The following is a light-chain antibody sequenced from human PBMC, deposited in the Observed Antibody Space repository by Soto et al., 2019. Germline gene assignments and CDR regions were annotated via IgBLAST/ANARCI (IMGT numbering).Light chain of an antibody. CDR1: QSISSW. Sequence: DIQMTQSPSTLPASVGDRVTITCRASQSISSWLAWYQQKPGKAPKLLIYDASSLESGVPSRFSGSGSGTEFTLTISRLQSEDFAVYHCQQYNNWPLTFGQGTKVDIK. V-gene: IGKV1-5*01. J-gene: IGKJ1*01. CDR2: DAS. CDR3: QQYNNWPLT.